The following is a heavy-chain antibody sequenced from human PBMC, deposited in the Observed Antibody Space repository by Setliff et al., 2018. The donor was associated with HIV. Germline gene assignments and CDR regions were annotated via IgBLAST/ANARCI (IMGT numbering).Heavy chain of an antibody. J-gene: IGHJ4*02. CDR3: AAFFVTPMTTQDF. Sequence: SETLSLTCAMYGDSFGDFYWNWIRQAPGKGLEWIVELNDRGHINYNPSLKSRVTLPADTSKYQFSLNLTSVTAADAAVYYCAAFFVTPMTTQDFWGQGTLVTVSS. D-gene: IGHD4-4*01. CDR1: GDSFGDFY. V-gene: IGHV4-34*01. CDR2: LNDRGHI.